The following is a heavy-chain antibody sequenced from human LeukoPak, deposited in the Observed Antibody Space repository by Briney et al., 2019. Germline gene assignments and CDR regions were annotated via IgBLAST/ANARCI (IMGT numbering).Heavy chain of an antibody. Sequence: SETLSLTCTVSGYSISSGYFWGWMRQPPGKGLEWIGSIYQSETAHYNPSLKSRVTISVDTSKNQFSLKLRSVTAADTALYYCARENGYRYDYWGQGTLVTVSS. CDR1: GYSISSGYF. V-gene: IGHV4-38-2*02. J-gene: IGHJ4*02. D-gene: IGHD5-18*01. CDR2: IYQSETA. CDR3: ARENGYRYDY.